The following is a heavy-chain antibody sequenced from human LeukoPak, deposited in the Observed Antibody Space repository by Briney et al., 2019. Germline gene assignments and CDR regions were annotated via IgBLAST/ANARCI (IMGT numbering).Heavy chain of an antibody. CDR2: INSDGSTT. Sequence: PGGSLRLSCAASGFTLSSYWMHWVRQAPGKGLVWVSRINSDGSTTTYADSVKGRFTISRDNAKNTLYLQMNSLRAEDTAVYYCARDPIRMVSFDYWGQGTLVTVSS. CDR3: ARDPIRMVSFDY. V-gene: IGHV3-74*01. CDR1: GFTLSSYW. D-gene: IGHD3-10*01. J-gene: IGHJ4*02.